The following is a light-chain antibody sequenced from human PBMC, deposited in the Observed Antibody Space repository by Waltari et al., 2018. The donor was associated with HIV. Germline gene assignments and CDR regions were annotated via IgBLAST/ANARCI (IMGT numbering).Light chain of an antibody. J-gene: IGLJ1*01. CDR1: NSNVGSNT. CDR3: ATWDDSLNGPV. V-gene: IGLV1-44*01. CDR2: TNY. Sequence: QSVLTQPPSTSGTPGQRVTISCSGSNSNVGSNTVNWYQHLPGTSPKLLIYTNYQRPSGVPDRFSGSKSGTSASLAISGLQSEDEADYYCATWDDSLNGPVFGTGTKVTVL.